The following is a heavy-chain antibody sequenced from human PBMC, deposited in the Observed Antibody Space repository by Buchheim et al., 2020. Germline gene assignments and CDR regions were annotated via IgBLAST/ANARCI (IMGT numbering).Heavy chain of an antibody. D-gene: IGHD2-2*02. CDR2: IYHSGST. J-gene: IGHJ5*02. Sequence: QLQLQESGSGLVKPSQTLSLTCAVSGGSISSGGYSWSWIRQPPGKGLEWIGYIYHSGSTYYNPSLKSRVTISVDRSKNQFSLKLSSVTAADTAVYYCARGRRNWLVVTAAIKEIWFDPWGQGTL. V-gene: IGHV4-30-2*01. CDR3: ARGRRNWLVVTAAIKEIWFDP. CDR1: GGSISSGGYS.